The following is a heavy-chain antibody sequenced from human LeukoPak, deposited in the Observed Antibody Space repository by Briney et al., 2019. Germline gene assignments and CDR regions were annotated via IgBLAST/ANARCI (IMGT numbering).Heavy chain of an antibody. D-gene: IGHD2-15*01. CDR2: ISSSSSYI. Sequence: GGAPRLSCAASGFTFSSYSMNWVRQAPGKGLEWVSSISSSSSYIYYADSVKARFTISRDNAKNSLYLQMNSLRAEDTAVYYCARDKGGLGYCSGGSCYSALNWFDPWGQGTLVTVSS. CDR1: GFTFSSYS. V-gene: IGHV3-21*01. J-gene: IGHJ5*02. CDR3: ARDKGGLGYCSGGSCYSALNWFDP.